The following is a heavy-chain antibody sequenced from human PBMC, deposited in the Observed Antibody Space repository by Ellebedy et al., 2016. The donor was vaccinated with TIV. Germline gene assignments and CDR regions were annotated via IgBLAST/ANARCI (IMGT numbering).Heavy chain of an antibody. CDR2: IYSSGST. V-gene: IGHV4-59*08. J-gene: IGHJ4*02. Sequence: MPSETLSLTCTVSGGSISSFYWSWIRQPPGKGLEWIGYIYSSGSTKYNPSLESRVTISVDTSKKQFSLKVNSVTAADTAVYYCARLRYDYGDLYVDYWGQGTQVTVSS. CDR1: GGSISSFY. D-gene: IGHD4-17*01. CDR3: ARLRYDYGDLYVDY.